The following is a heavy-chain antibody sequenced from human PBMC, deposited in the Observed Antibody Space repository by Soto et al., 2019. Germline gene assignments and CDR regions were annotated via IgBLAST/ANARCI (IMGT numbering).Heavy chain of an antibody. CDR2: INSDGSST. CDR1: GFTFSSYW. D-gene: IGHD3-3*01. V-gene: IGHV3-74*01. CDR3: ARDSPSSFTIFGVVIPYGGMDV. Sequence: GGSLRLSCAASGFTFSSYWMHWVRQAPGKGLVWVSRINSDGSSTSYADSVKGRFTISRDNAKNTLYLQMNSLRAEDTAVYYCARDSPSSFTIFGVVIPYGGMDVWGQGTTVTVSS. J-gene: IGHJ6*02.